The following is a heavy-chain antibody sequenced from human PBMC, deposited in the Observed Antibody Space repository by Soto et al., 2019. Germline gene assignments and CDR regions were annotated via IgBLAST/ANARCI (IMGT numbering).Heavy chain of an antibody. D-gene: IGHD6-13*01. Sequence: PSETLSLTCSVSGGSMNGYYWRWIRQTPGQGLEWLGFIYFSGSTRYNPSLMSRLTISLDKSKRQFSMSLSSVTAADTAVYYCARSVATPGTNIDFWGQGTLVTVSS. CDR3: ARSVATPGTNIDF. CDR1: GGSMNGYY. CDR2: IYFSGST. V-gene: IGHV4-4*09. J-gene: IGHJ4*02.